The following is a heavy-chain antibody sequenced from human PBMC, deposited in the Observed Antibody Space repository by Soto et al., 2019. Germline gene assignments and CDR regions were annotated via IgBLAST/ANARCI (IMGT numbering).Heavy chain of an antibody. Sequence: ASVKVSCKAAGYTFTGYYMHWVRQAPGQGLEWMGWINPNSGGTKSAEKFQGRVTMTRDTSISTAYMELSRLTSDDTAVYYCASAAVTGTAGLDFWGQGTQVTVS. V-gene: IGHV1-2*02. J-gene: IGHJ4*02. CDR2: INPNSGGT. D-gene: IGHD6-19*01. CDR3: ASAAVTGTAGLDF. CDR1: GYTFTGYY.